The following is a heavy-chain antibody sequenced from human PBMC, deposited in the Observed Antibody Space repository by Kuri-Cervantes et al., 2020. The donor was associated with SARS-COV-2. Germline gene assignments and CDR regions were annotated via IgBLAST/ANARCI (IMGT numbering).Heavy chain of an antibody. Sequence: ESLKISCAVSGYSISSGYYWGWIRQPPGKGLEWIGSIYHSGSTNYNPSLKSRVTISVDTSKNQFSLKLSSVTAADTAVYYCARDIAVAGTGFDYWGQGTLVTVSS. J-gene: IGHJ4*02. V-gene: IGHV4-38-2*01. D-gene: IGHD6-19*01. CDR1: GYSISSGYY. CDR3: ARDIAVAGTGFDY. CDR2: IYHSGST.